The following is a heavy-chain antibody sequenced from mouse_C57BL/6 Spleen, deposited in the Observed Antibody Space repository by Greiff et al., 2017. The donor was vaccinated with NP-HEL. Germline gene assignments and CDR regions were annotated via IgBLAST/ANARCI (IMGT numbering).Heavy chain of an antibody. CDR2: IYPSDSET. J-gene: IGHJ2*01. CDR1: GYTFTSYW. CDR3: ARGAGYSNYDY. Sequence: QVQLQQPGAELVRPGSSVKLSCKASGYTFTSYWMDWVKQRPGQGLEWIGNIYPSDSETHYNQKFKDKATLTVDKSSSTAYMQLSSLTSEDSAVYYCARGAGYSNYDYWGQGTTLTVS. V-gene: IGHV1-61*01. D-gene: IGHD2-5*01.